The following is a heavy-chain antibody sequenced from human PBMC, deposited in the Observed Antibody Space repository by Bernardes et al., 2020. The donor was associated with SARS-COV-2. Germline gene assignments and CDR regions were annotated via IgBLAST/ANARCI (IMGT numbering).Heavy chain of an antibody. V-gene: IGHV3-33*01. CDR3: ARDHQQLVLSWYFDL. CDR2: IWYDGSNK. D-gene: IGHD6-13*01. CDR1: GFTFSSYG. J-gene: IGHJ2*01. Sequence: GGSLRLSCAASGFTFSSYGMHWVRQAPGKGLEWVAVIWYDGSNKYYADSVKGRFTISRDNSKNTLYLQMNSLRAEDTAVYYCARDHQQLVLSWYFDLWGRGTLVTVSS.